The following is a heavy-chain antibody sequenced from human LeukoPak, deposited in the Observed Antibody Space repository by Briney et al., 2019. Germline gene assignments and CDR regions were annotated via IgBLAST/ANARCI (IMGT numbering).Heavy chain of an antibody. Sequence: GGSLRLSCAASGFTVDSSYLSWVRQAPGKGLEWVSTIYTGGNTYYAASVKGRFTISRDFSKNTVFLHMNSLRAEDTAMYYCARGDDSGYYDYFDYWGQGALVTVSS. CDR2: IYTGGNT. V-gene: IGHV3-53*01. CDR1: GFTVDSSY. D-gene: IGHD3-22*01. J-gene: IGHJ4*02. CDR3: ARGDDSGYYDYFDY.